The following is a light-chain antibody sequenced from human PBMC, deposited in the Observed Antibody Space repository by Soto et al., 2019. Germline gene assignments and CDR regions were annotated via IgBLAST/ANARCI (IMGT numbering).Light chain of an antibody. CDR2: DAS. Sequence: DIQLTQSPSFMSASVGDRVTITCRASQDISRYLAWYQQKPGKAPKLLMYDASTLQSGVPSRFSGSGSGTQFTLTISSLQPEDFATYYCQHLHSYPLAFGGGTKVEIK. CDR1: QDISRY. CDR3: QHLHSYPLA. J-gene: IGKJ4*01. V-gene: IGKV1-9*01.